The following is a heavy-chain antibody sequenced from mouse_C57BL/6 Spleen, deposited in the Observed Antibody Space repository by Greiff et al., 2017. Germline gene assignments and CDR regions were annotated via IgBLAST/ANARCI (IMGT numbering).Heavy chain of an antibody. CDR2: ISPSNGGT. D-gene: IGHD2-5*01. V-gene: IGHV1-53*01. CDR1: GYTFTSYW. CDR3: ARYYYSNYGAY. Sequence: QVQLQQPGTELVKPGASVKLSCTASGYTFTSYWMHWVKQRPGQGLEWIGNISPSNGGTNYNEKFKSKATLTVDKSTSTAYMKLSSLTSEDSAVYYCARYYYSNYGAYWGKGTLVTVSA. J-gene: IGHJ3*01.